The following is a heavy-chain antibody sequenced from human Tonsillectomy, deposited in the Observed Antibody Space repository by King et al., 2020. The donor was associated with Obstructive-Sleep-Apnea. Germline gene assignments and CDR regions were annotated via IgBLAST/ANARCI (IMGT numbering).Heavy chain of an antibody. Sequence: QVQLVESAGGLVEPGGSLRLSCAASGFTFSDYYMSWIRQAPGKGLKWVSSISSSGSSIYYAGSVKGRFTISRDNAKNSLNLQMNSLRAEDTAVYYCAIDVSHSNSRIYYYGMDVWGQGTTVTVSS. J-gene: IGHJ6*02. V-gene: IGHV3-11*01. CDR1: GFTFSDYY. CDR3: AIDVSHSNSRIYYYGMDV. CDR2: ISSSGSSI. D-gene: IGHD2/OR15-2a*01.